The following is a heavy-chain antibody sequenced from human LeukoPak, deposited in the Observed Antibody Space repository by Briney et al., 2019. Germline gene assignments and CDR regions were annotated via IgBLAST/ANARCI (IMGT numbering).Heavy chain of an antibody. Sequence: SVKVSCKASGYTFTGYYMHWVRQAPGQGLEWMGRIIPILGIANYAQKFQGRVTITADKSTSTAYMELSSLRSEDTAVYYCARARWELPDLWGQGTLVTVSS. CDR3: ARARWELPDL. V-gene: IGHV1-69*04. CDR2: IIPILGIA. J-gene: IGHJ5*02. CDR1: GYTFTGYY. D-gene: IGHD1-26*01.